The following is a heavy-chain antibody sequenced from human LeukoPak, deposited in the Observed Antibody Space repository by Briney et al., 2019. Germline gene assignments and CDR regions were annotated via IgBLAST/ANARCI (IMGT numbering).Heavy chain of an antibody. J-gene: IGHJ4*02. V-gene: IGHV4-59*01. CDR3: ARGSGWYFV. D-gene: IGHD6-19*01. CDR1: GGSTSSYY. Sequence: SETLSLTCTVSGGSTSSYYWTWIRQPPGKGLEWIGYMYYSGSTNYNPSLKSRVTISVDTSKNQVSLKLNSVTAADTAVYYCARGSGWYFVWGQGTLVTVSS. CDR2: MYYSGST.